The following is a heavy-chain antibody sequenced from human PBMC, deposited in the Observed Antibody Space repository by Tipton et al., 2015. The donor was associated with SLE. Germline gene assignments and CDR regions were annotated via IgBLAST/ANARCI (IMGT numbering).Heavy chain of an antibody. CDR1: GVTLSSYA. CDR3: AKVSFASGDPDN. D-gene: IGHD2-21*01. CDR2: ISGGGGST. V-gene: IGHV3-23*01. J-gene: IGHJ4*02. Sequence: SLRLSCAASGVTLSSYAMSWVRQAPGKGLEWVSGISGGGGSTYSADSVKGRFTISTDKSKNTLYLQINSLRAEDTAVYYCAKVSFASGDPDNCGQGTLVTVCS.